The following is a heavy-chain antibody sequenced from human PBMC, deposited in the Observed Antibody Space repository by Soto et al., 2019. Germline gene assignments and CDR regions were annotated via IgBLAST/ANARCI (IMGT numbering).Heavy chain of an antibody. J-gene: IGHJ6*02. Sequence: QVQLVQSGDEVKKPGASVKVSCKASGYIFVNYGIAWVRQAPGQGLEWMGRISPYTGNTHSATKVQGRLTMTTDTSTSTAYMEMGSLTSDDTAVYYCGMGDNSVTPTPRDVWGQGTTVTVSS. V-gene: IGHV1-18*01. CDR3: GMGDNSVTPTPRDV. CDR1: GYIFVNYG. D-gene: IGHD3-16*02. CDR2: ISPYTGNT.